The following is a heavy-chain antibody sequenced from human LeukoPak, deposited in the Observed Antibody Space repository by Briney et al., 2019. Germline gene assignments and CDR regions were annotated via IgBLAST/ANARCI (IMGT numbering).Heavy chain of an antibody. J-gene: IGHJ4*02. D-gene: IGHD3-3*01. CDR3: ARVDFWSGYYENGY. CDR2: INHSGST. CDR1: GGSFSGYY. V-gene: IGHV4-34*01. Sequence: SETLSLTCAVYGGSFSGYYWSWIRQPPGKGLEWIGEINHSGSTNYNPSLKSRVTISVDTSKNQFSLKLSSVTAADTAVYYCARVDFWSGYYENGYWGQGTLVTVSS.